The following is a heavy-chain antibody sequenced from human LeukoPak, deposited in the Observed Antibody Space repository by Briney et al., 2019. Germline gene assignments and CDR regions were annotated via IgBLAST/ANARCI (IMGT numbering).Heavy chain of an antibody. Sequence: SETLSLTCTVSGGSISSYYWSWIRQPPGKGLEWIGYIYYSGSTNYNPSLKSRVTISVDTSKNQFSLKLSSVTAADTAVYYCARGGYRSASGYSGYVPLGPVDYWGQGTLVTVSS. CDR2: IYYSGST. V-gene: IGHV4-59*01. D-gene: IGHD5-12*01. J-gene: IGHJ4*02. CDR1: GGSISSYY. CDR3: ARGGYRSASGYSGYVPLGPVDY.